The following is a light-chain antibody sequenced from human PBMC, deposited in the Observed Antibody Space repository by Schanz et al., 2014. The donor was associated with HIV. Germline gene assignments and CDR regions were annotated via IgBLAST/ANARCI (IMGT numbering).Light chain of an antibody. Sequence: EIVMTQSPATLYVSPGEGATLSCRASQSISNNLAWYQHKPGQAPRLLIYGAFTRATGIPVRFSGRGSGTEFTLTISGLQSEDFAVYYCQQYNNWRTFGQGTKLEIK. J-gene: IGKJ2*01. CDR3: QQYNNWRT. CDR2: GAF. V-gene: IGKV3-15*01. CDR1: QSISNN.